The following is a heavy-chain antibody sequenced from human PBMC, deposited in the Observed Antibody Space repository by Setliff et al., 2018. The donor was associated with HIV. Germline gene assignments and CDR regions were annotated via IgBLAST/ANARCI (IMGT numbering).Heavy chain of an antibody. Sequence: SDTLSLTCTDSGGSITSGGFYWSWIRQYPQKGLEWIGYIYYSGCTYYNPSLKSRVTMSVDTSKNQRSLKLSSVTAADTAVYYCARGDAMTSLGAFDIWGQGTMVTVSS. D-gene: IGHD2-2*01. CDR3: ARGDAMTSLGAFDI. J-gene: IGHJ3*02. CDR1: GGSITSGGFY. V-gene: IGHV4-31*03. CDR2: IYYSGCT.